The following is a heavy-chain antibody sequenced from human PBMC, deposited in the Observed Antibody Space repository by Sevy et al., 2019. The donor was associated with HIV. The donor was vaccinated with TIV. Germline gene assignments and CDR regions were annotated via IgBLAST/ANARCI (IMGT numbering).Heavy chain of an antibody. CDR3: ARRNDFDI. J-gene: IGHJ3*02. CDR2: VYYTGGT. CDR1: GGSINSDH. V-gene: IGHV4-59*08. Sequence: HSETLSLTCTVSGGSINSDHWNWIRQPPGKGLEWIGYVYYTGGTNYNPSLKNRVTISVDRTKNQFPLKLTSVTAADTAVYYCARRNDFDIWGQGTMVTVSS.